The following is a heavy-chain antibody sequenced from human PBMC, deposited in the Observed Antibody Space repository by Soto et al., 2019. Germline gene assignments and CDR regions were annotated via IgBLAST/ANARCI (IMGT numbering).Heavy chain of an antibody. V-gene: IGHV4-31*03. CDR1: GGSISSGGYY. D-gene: IGHD4-17*01. Sequence: QVQLQESGPGLVKPAQTLSLTCTVSGGSISSGGYYWSWIRQHPGKGLEWIGYIYYSGSTYYNPSLKSRVTISVDTSKTQFSLKLSSVTAADTAVYYCASWTLSVSDDYGDYGEDYWGQGTLVTVSS. CDR2: IYYSGST. J-gene: IGHJ4*02. CDR3: ASWTLSVSDDYGDYGEDY.